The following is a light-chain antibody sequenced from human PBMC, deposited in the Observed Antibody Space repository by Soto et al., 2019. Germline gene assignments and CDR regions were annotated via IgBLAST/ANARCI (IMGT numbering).Light chain of an antibody. CDR1: QRISSS. CDR3: QQHNSYSRNT. Sequence: DIQMTQSPSTLSASVGDRVTITSRASQRISSSLAWYQQKPGKAPKLLIYKASSLESGGPSRFSGSGSGTEFTLTISSLQPDDFASYYCQQHNSYSRNTFGQGTKLEI. J-gene: IGKJ2*01. V-gene: IGKV1-5*03. CDR2: KAS.